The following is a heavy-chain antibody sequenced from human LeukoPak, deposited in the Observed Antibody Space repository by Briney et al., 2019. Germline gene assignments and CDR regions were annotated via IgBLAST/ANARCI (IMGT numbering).Heavy chain of an antibody. CDR1: GGSISSYY. Sequence: SETLSLTCTVSGGSISSYYWSWIRQPAGKGLEWIGRIYTSGSTNYNPSLKSRVTMSVDTSKNQFSLKLSSVTAADTAVYYCARDLITIFGVVIFYYGMDVWGQRTTVTVSS. CDR3: ARDLITIFGVVIFYYGMDV. V-gene: IGHV4-4*07. D-gene: IGHD3-3*01. J-gene: IGHJ6*02. CDR2: IYTSGST.